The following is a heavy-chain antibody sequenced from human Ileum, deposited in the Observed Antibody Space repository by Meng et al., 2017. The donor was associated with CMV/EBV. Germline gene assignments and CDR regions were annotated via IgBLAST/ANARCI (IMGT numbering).Heavy chain of an antibody. CDR2: IIPIFDTA. CDR3: ARGDWGYEAFDI. V-gene: IGHV1-69*05. Sequence: SVKVSCKASGGTFSSYVVSWVRQAPGQGLEWMGGIIPIFDTAKYAQKFQGRGTITTDESTSTVYMELSSLRSEDTAVYYCARGDWGYEAFDIWGQGTMVTVSS. J-gene: IGHJ3*02. D-gene: IGHD7-27*01. CDR1: GGTFSSYV.